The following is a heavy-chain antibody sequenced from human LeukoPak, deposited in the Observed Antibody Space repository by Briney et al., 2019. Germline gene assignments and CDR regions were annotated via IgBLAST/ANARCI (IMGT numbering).Heavy chain of an antibody. V-gene: IGHV3-66*01. Sequence: GGSLRLSCAASGITVSSNYMTWVRQAPGKGLEWVSVIYSGGSTYYSDSVKGRFTVSRDNSKNTLYLQMNSLRGEDTAVYYCARDDSGYGGFDYWGQGTLVTVSS. CDR3: ARDDSGYGGFDY. J-gene: IGHJ4*02. D-gene: IGHD5-12*01. CDR2: IYSGGST. CDR1: GITVSSNY.